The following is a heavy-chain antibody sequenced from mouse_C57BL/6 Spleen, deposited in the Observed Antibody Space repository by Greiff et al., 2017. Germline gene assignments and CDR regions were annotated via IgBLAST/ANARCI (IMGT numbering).Heavy chain of an antibody. CDR3: AKDRYYGNGRGYGD. D-gene: IGHD1-1*01. CDR2: INPNNGGT. V-gene: IGHV1-26*01. J-gene: IGHJ4*01. Sequence: EVQLQQSGPELVKPGASVKISCKASGYTFTDYYMNWVKQSHGKSLEWIGDINPNNGGTSYNQKFKGKATLTVDTSSSTAYMELSSLTSEDSAVYYCAKDRYYGNGRGYGDWGQGPTVTVSS. CDR1: GYTFTDYY.